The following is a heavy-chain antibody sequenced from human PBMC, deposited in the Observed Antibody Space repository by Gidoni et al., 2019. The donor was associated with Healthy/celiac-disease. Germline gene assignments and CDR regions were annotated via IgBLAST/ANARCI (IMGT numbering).Heavy chain of an antibody. V-gene: IGHV1-24*01. J-gene: IGHJ4*02. CDR2: FDPEDGET. Sequence: GKGLEWMGGFDPEDGETIYAQKFQGRVTMTEDTSTDTAYMELSSLRSEDTAVYYCATGRYCTGGVCYTHLNFDYWGQGIPGHRLL. CDR3: ATGRYCTGGVCYTHLNFDY. D-gene: IGHD2-8*02.